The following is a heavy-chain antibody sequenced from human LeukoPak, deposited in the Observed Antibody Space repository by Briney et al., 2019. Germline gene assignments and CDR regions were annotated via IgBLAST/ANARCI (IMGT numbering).Heavy chain of an antibody. V-gene: IGHV1-3*01. D-gene: IGHD6-19*01. Sequence: ASVKVSCKASGYTFTSYAMHWVRQAPGQGLEWMGWINAGNGNTKYSQKFQGRVTITRDTSASTAYMELSSLRSEDTAVYYCAREYSSGWIYYYYGMDVWGQGTTVTVSS. J-gene: IGHJ6*02. CDR3: AREYSSGWIYYYYGMDV. CDR2: INAGNGNT. CDR1: GYTFTSYA.